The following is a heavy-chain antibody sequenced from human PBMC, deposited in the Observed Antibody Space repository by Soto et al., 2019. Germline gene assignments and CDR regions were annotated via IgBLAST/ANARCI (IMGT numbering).Heavy chain of an antibody. D-gene: IGHD2-2*02. J-gene: IGHJ6*02. V-gene: IGHV1-69*01. CDR2: IIPIFGTA. CDR1: GGTFSSYA. Sequence: QVQLVQSGAEVKKPGSSVKVSCKASGGTFSSYAISWVRQAPGQGLEWMGGIIPIFGTANYAQKFQGRVTITADESRSTAYMELSSWRSEDTAVYYCASCTESVVPAAIPRPVLNYSYYYGMDVWGQGTTVTVSS. CDR3: ASCTESVVPAAIPRPVLNYSYYYGMDV.